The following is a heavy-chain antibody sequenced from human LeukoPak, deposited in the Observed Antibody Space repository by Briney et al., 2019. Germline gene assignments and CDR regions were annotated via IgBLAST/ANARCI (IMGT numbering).Heavy chain of an antibody. CDR1: GGSISSRRYY. J-gene: IGHJ4*02. Sequence: SETLSLTCTVSGGSISSRRYYWGWIRQPPGQGLEWIGSIYNSGIMYYDPSLKSRVTISVDTSKNQFSLNLISVTAADTAVYYCARHVGRAGDEPYFDYWSQGALVTVSS. V-gene: IGHV4-39*01. D-gene: IGHD2-21*02. CDR2: IYNSGIM. CDR3: ARHVGRAGDEPYFDY.